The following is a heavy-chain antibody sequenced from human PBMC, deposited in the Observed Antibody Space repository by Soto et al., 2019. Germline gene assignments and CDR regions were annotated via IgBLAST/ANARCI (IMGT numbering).Heavy chain of an antibody. CDR1: GGSISSYY. J-gene: IGHJ3*02. Sequence: SETLSLTCTVSGGSISSYYWSWIRQPPGKGLEWIGYIYYSGSTNYNPSLKSRVTISVDTSKNQFSLKLSSVTAADTAVYYCATHITNEYGHYVDDFDIWGQGTMVTV. D-gene: IGHD4-17*01. V-gene: IGHV4-59*01. CDR3: ATHITNEYGHYVDDFDI. CDR2: IYYSGST.